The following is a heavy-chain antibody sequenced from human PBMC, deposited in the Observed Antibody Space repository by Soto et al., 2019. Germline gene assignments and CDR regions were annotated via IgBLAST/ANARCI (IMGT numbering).Heavy chain of an antibody. Sequence: GGSLRLSCAASGFTFSSYAMSWVRLAPGKGLEWVSGISGTGGSTFYADSVKGRFTISRDNSNSTLYVQMNSLRAEDTALYYCAKDKGYSYGCFDYWGQGTPVTVSS. J-gene: IGHJ4*02. D-gene: IGHD5-18*01. CDR2: ISGTGGST. CDR1: GFTFSSYA. CDR3: AKDKGYSYGCFDY. V-gene: IGHV3-23*01.